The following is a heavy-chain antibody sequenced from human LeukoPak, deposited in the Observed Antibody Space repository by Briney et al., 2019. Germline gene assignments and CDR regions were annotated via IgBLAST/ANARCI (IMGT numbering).Heavy chain of an antibody. Sequence: ASVKVSCKASGYTFTSYGISWVRQAPGQGLEWMGWISAYNGSTNYAQKLQGRVTMTTDTSTSTAYMELRSLRSDDTAVYYCARDSNGFGEQDLYYYYGMDVWGQGTTVTVSS. CDR2: ISAYNGST. J-gene: IGHJ6*02. CDR3: ARDSNGFGEQDLYYYYGMDV. D-gene: IGHD3-10*01. V-gene: IGHV1-18*01. CDR1: GYTFTSYG.